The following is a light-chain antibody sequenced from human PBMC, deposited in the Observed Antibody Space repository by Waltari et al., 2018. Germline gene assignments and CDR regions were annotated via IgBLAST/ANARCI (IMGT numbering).Light chain of an antibody. J-gene: IGLJ3*02. CDR3: CSYAGVWV. CDR2: DVT. CDR1: GSDVGDFTS. Sequence: QSALTQPRSVSGSPGQSVTISCTGTGSDVGDFTSVSWYQQHPGKAPKLVIFDVTKPPSGVPDRFSGSKSGTSASLTVSGLQADDEADYYCCSYAGVWVFGGGTKLTVL. V-gene: IGLV2-11*01.